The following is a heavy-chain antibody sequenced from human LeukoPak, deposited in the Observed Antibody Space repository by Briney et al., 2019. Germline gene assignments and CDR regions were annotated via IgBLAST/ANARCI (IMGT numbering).Heavy chain of an antibody. J-gene: IGHJ4*02. CDR2: IYSTGST. V-gene: IGHV4-4*07. CDR3: ARQGYTVSYYFLDY. D-gene: IGHD1-26*01. CDR1: GGSVRSYW. Sequence: SETLSLTCDVSGGSVRSYWWGWVRQPAGKGLEWLGRIYSTGSTRFNPSLKSRPTLSIDTSTNQFSLKLTSVTAADTAVYFCARQGYTVSYYFLDYWSQGTLVTVSS.